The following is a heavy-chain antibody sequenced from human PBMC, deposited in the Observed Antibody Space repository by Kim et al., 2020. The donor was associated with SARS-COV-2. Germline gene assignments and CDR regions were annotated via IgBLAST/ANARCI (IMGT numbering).Heavy chain of an antibody. V-gene: IGHV4-31*02. Sequence: KSRVTISVDTSKNQFSLKLSSVTAADTAVYYCAREVDSSGYYQWNDAFDIWGQGTMVTVSS. CDR3: AREVDSSGYYQWNDAFDI. D-gene: IGHD3-22*01. J-gene: IGHJ3*02.